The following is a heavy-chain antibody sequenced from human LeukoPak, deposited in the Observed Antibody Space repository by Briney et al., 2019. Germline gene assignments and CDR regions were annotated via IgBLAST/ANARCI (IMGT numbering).Heavy chain of an antibody. CDR2: IWYDGSNK. V-gene: IGHV3-33*01. D-gene: IGHD3-10*01. CDR1: GFTFSSYG. Sequence: PGRSLRLSCAASGFTFSSYGMHWVRQAPGKGLEWVAVIWYDGSNKYYADSVKGRFTISRDNSKNTLYLQMNSLRAEDTAVYYCARGYGSGNYFDYWGREPWSPSPQ. CDR3: ARGYGSGNYFDY. J-gene: IGHJ4*02.